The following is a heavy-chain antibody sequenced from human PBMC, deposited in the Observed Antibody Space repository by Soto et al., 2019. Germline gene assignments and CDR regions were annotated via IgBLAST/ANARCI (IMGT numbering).Heavy chain of an antibody. CDR3: ARSHGSSTSLEIYYYYYYGMDD. J-gene: IGHJ6*02. CDR2: IIPISDTT. D-gene: IGHD2-2*01. CDR1: GGTFSSYA. Sequence: QVRLMQSGAEVKKPGSSVKVSCKASGGTFSSYAISWMRQAPGQGLEWMGGIIPISDTTNYAQKFQGRVTITADESTSTAYMELSSLRSEDTAVYYCARSHGSSTSLEIYYYYYYGMDDWGQGTTVTVSS. V-gene: IGHV1-69*01.